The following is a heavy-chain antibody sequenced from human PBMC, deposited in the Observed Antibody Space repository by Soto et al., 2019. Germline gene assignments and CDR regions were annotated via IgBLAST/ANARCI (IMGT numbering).Heavy chain of an antibody. CDR3: AKSTTVTTPYYYYMDV. J-gene: IGHJ6*03. V-gene: IGHV3-23*01. Sequence: GGSLRLSCAASGFTFSSYAMSWVRQAPGKGLEWVSAISGSGGSTYYADSVKGRFTISRDNSKNTLYLQMNSLRAEDTAVYYCAKSTTVTTPYYYYMDVWGKGTTVTVSS. CDR2: ISGSGGST. CDR1: GFTFSSYA. D-gene: IGHD4-17*01.